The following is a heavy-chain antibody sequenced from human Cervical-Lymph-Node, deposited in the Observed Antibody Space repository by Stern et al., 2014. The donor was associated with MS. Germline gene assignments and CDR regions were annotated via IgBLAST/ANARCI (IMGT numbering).Heavy chain of an antibody. CDR2: IYPGDSDT. V-gene: IGHV5-51*03. D-gene: IGHD6-6*01. CDR3: VRGGSGQLVGYFQH. Sequence: EVQLVQSGVEVKKLGESLKISCQASGYSFISYWIGWVRQMPGKGPEGMAIIYPGDSDTRYSPSFHGQVTISVDKSINTAYLQWSSLKASDTAMYYCVRGGSGQLVGYFQHWGQGTLVTVSS. CDR1: GYSFISYW. J-gene: IGHJ1*01.